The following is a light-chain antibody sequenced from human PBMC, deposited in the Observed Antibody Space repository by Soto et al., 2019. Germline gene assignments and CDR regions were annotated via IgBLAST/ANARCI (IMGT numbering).Light chain of an antibody. CDR3: ASYAGTYTV. CDR2: EVS. J-gene: IGLJ2*01. Sequence: QSALTQPASVSGSPGQSITISCTGTSSDIGGYSYVSWYQQHPGKAPKLIIYEVSHRPSGVPDRFSGSKSGNTASLTVSGLQTEDEADYYCASYAGTYTVFGGGTKLTVL. V-gene: IGLV2-8*01. CDR1: SSDIGGYSY.